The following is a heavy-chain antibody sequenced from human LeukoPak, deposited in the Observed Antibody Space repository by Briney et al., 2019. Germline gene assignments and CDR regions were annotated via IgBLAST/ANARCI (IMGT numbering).Heavy chain of an antibody. D-gene: IGHD4-17*01. CDR2: ISGSGGST. J-gene: IGHJ6*03. CDR3: AKGTTVTTDYYYYMDV. Sequence: GGSLRLSCAASGFTFSSYAMSWVRQAPGKGLEWVSAISGSGGSTYYADSVKGRFTISRDNSKNTLYLQMNSLRAEDTAVYYCAKGTTVTTDYYYYMDVWGKGTTVTVSS. CDR1: GFTFSSYA. V-gene: IGHV3-23*01.